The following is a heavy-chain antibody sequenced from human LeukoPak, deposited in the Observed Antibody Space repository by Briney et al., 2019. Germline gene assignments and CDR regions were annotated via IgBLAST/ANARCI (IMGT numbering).Heavy chain of an antibody. V-gene: IGHV1-69*13. Sequence: GASVTVSCKASGGTFSSYAISWVRQAPGQGLEWMGGIIPIFGTANYAQKFQGRVTITADESTSTVYMELSSLRSEDTAVYYCASGPLEDSVVVVAATRTPYYGMDVWGKGTTVTVSS. D-gene: IGHD2-15*01. CDR2: IIPIFGTA. CDR3: ASGPLEDSVVVVAATRTPYYGMDV. CDR1: GGTFSSYA. J-gene: IGHJ6*04.